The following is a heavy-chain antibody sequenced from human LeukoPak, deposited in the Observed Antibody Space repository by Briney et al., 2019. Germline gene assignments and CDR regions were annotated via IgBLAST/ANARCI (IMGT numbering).Heavy chain of an antibody. Sequence: TGGSLRLSCKASGFICGDYAMSWFRQVPGKGLEWVGFIRSKSYGGTTEYAASVKGRFTISRNDAESIAYLQMSSLKTEDTALYYCTIQSRPGFFFDYWGQGTLVTVSP. J-gene: IGHJ4*02. CDR2: IRSKSYGGTT. CDR1: GFICGDYA. CDR3: TIQSRPGFFFDY. V-gene: IGHV3-49*03.